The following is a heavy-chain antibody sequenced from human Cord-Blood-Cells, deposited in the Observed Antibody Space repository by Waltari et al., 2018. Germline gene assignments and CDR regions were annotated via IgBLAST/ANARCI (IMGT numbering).Heavy chain of an antibody. CDR2: INPNSGGT. Sequence: QVQLVQSGAEVKKPGASVKVSCKASGYTFTGYYMHWVRQAPGQGLEWMGWINPNSGGTNYAQKFQGRVTMTRDTSISTAYMELSRLRSDDTAVYYCARGRDSSSLPHGVTFDYWGQGTLVTVSS. J-gene: IGHJ4*02. D-gene: IGHD6-13*01. V-gene: IGHV1-2*02. CDR3: ARGRDSSSLPHGVTFDY. CDR1: GYTFTGYY.